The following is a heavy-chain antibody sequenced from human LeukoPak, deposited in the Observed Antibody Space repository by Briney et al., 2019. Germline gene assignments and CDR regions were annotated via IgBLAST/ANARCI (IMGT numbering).Heavy chain of an antibody. J-gene: IGHJ4*02. CDR1: GYTLTELS. D-gene: IGHD6-6*01. Sequence: SVKVSCKVSGYTLTELSMHWVRQAPGQGLEWMGRIIPILGIANYAQKFQGRVTITADKSTSTAYMELSSLRSEDTAVYYCASWTGGVSSSRGYFDYWGQGTLVTVSS. V-gene: IGHV1-69*02. CDR3: ASWTGGVSSSRGYFDY. CDR2: IIPILGIA.